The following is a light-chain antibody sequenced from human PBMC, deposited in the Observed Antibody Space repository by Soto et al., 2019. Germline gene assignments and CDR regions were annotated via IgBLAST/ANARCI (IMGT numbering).Light chain of an antibody. CDR2: GAS. CDR3: QQYGSTPIT. Sequence: EIVMTQSPATLSVSPGERATLSCRASQSVSSNLAWYQQKPGQAPRLLIYGASTRATGIPDRFSGRGSGADFTLTISRLEPEDFAVYICQQYGSTPITFGQGTRLEIK. V-gene: IGKV3-20*01. J-gene: IGKJ5*01. CDR1: QSVSSN.